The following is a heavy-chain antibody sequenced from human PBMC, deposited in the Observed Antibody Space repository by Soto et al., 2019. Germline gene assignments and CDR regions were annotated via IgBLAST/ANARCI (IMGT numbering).Heavy chain of an antibody. Sequence: PGESLKISCKGSGYSFTSYWIGWVRQMPGKGLEWMGIIYPGDSDTRYSPSFQGQVTISADKSISTAYLQWSSLKASDTAMYYCARLRYCSGGSCSTPYYYYGMDVWGQGTTVTVSS. D-gene: IGHD2-15*01. V-gene: IGHV5-51*01. CDR3: ARLRYCSGGSCSTPYYYYGMDV. CDR1: GYSFTSYW. J-gene: IGHJ6*02. CDR2: IYPGDSDT.